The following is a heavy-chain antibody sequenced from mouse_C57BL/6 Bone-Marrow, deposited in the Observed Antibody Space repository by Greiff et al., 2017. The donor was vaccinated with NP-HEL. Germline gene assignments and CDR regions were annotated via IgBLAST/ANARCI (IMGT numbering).Heavy chain of an antibody. CDR1: GFNIKDDY. Sequence: EVQLQQSGAELVRPGASVKLSCTASGFNIKDDYMHWVKQRPEQGLEWIGWIDPENGDTEYASKFQGKATITADTSSDTAYLQLSSLTSEDTAVYYCTTEYYGSSDFDYWGQGTTLTVSS. V-gene: IGHV14-4*01. CDR2: IDPENGDT. J-gene: IGHJ2*01. D-gene: IGHD1-1*01. CDR3: TTEYYGSSDFDY.